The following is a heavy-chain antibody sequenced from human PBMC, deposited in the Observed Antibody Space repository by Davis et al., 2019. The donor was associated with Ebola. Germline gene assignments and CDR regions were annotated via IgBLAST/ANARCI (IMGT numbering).Heavy chain of an antibody. CDR2: IYPGHSDT. J-gene: IGHJ6*02. V-gene: IGHV5-51*01. Sequence: KVPCKGSGYSFTSYWIGWVRQMPGKGLEWMGIIYPGHSDTRYSPSFQGQVTISADKSISTAYLQWSSLKASDTAMYYCARQLRGGNPFYYYYYGIDVWGQGTTVTVSS. D-gene: IGHD4-23*01. CDR1: GYSFTSYW. CDR3: ARQLRGGNPFYYYYYGIDV.